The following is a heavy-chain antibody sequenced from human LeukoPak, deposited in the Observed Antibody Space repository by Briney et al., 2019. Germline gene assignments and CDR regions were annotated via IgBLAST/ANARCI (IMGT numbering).Heavy chain of an antibody. CDR1: GVSMSSSPYY. D-gene: IGHD3-22*01. CDR2: IYDSGNT. V-gene: IGHV4-39*01. J-gene: IGHJ5*02. Sequence: SETLSLTCTVSGVSMSSSPYYWGWIRQPPGKGLEWIGTIYDSGNTNYNPSLRSRLTISVDTSRNQFSLKLSSVTAADTAVYYCARGTMMVGPWGQGTLVTVPS. CDR3: ARGTMMVGP.